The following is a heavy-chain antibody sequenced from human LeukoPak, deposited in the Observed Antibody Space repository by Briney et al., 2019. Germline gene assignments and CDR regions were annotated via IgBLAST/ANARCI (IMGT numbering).Heavy chain of an antibody. V-gene: IGHV3-74*01. J-gene: IGHJ4*02. CDR3: ARVPRGNYYFDY. Sequence: GGSLRLSCAASGFTFSTYWMHWVRQAPGKGLVWVSRINTDGSRTDSVEGRFTISRDNAKNTLYLQMNSLRAEDTAVYYCARVPRGNYYFDYWGPGTLVTVSS. CDR2: INTDGSRT. CDR1: GFTFSTYW.